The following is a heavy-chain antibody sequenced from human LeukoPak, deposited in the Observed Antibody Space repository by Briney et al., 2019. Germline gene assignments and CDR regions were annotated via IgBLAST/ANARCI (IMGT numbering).Heavy chain of an antibody. D-gene: IGHD5-18*01. V-gene: IGHV1-69*13. J-gene: IGHJ4*02. Sequence: ASVKVSCKASGYTFTSYGISWVRQAPGQGLEWMGGIIPIFGTANYAQKFQGRVTITADESTSTAYMELSSLRSEDTAVYYCARGPLGWDTAMLGIDYWGQGTLVTVSS. CDR1: GYTFTSYG. CDR2: IIPIFGTA. CDR3: ARGPLGWDTAMLGIDY.